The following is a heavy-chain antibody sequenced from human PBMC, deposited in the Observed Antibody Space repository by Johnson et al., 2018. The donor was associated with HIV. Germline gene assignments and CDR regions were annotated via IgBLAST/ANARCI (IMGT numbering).Heavy chain of an antibody. D-gene: IGHD3-3*01. CDR2: ISVDGYIK. CDR3: ARPLQFLEWSDAFDI. J-gene: IGHJ3*02. V-gene: IGHV3-30-3*01. Sequence: QVQLVESGGGVVQPGTSLRLSCAPSGFTFSTSVMHWVRRAPGKGLEWVSGISVDGYIKYYADSVKGRFTISRDNSKNTLYLQMSSLRAEDTAVYYCARPLQFLEWSDAFDIWGQGTMVTVSS. CDR1: GFTFSTSV.